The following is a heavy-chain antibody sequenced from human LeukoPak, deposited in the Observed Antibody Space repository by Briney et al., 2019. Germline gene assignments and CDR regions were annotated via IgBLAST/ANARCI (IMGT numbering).Heavy chain of an antibody. J-gene: IGHJ6*02. Sequence: GRSLRLSCAASGFTFSSYGMHWVRQAPGKGLEWVAVISYDGSNKYYADSVKGRFTISRDNSKNTLYLQMNSLRAEDTAVYYCAKDRATVTYYYYYGTDVWGQGTTVTVSS. CDR2: ISYDGSNK. D-gene: IGHD4-17*01. CDR1: GFTFSSYG. V-gene: IGHV3-30*18. CDR3: AKDRATVTYYYYYGTDV.